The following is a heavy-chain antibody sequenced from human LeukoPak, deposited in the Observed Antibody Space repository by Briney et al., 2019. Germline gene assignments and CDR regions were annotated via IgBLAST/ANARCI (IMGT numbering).Heavy chain of an antibody. CDR3: ARDPSPFYSGSYLGFDP. CDR1: GGSISSYY. CDR2: IYYSENT. Sequence: PSETLSLTCTVSGGSISSYYWSWIRQPAGKGLEWIGYIYYSENTNYNPSLKSRVTISVDTSKNQFSLKLSSVTAADTAVYYCARDPSPFYSGSYLGFDPWGQGTLVTVSS. V-gene: IGHV4-59*01. D-gene: IGHD1-26*01. J-gene: IGHJ5*02.